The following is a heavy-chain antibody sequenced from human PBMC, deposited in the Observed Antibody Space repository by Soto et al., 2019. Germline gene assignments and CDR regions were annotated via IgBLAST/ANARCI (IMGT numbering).Heavy chain of an antibody. CDR3: ARDPYSSGWSVRYYYYGMDV. Sequence: GGSLRLSCAASGFTFSSYSMNWVRQAPGKGLEWVSSISSSSSYIYYADSVKGRFTISRDNAKNSLYLQMNSLRAEDTAAYYCARDPYSSGWSVRYYYYGMDVWGQGTTVTVSS. J-gene: IGHJ6*02. D-gene: IGHD6-19*01. V-gene: IGHV3-21*01. CDR1: GFTFSSYS. CDR2: ISSSSSYI.